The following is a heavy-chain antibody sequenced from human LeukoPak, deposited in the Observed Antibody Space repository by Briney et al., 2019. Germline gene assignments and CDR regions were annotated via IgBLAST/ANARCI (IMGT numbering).Heavy chain of an antibody. CDR3: ARALDYYGSGRPFDP. CDR1: GGSISSYY. Sequence: MSSETLSLTCTVSGGSISSYYWSWIRQPPGKGLEWIGYIYYSGSTNYNPSLKSRVTISVDTSKNQFPLKLSSVTAADTAVYYCARALDYYGSGRPFDPWGQGTLVTVSS. CDR2: IYYSGST. V-gene: IGHV4-59*01. J-gene: IGHJ5*02. D-gene: IGHD3-10*01.